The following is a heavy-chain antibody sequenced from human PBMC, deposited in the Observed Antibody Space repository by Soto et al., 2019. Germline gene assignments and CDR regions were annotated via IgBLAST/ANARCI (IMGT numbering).Heavy chain of an antibody. D-gene: IGHD6-19*01. V-gene: IGHV3-30-3*01. CDR3: ARDPVAVTGSFVDS. CDR2: ISYDGREI. J-gene: IGHJ4*02. CDR1: GFTFNHYA. Sequence: QVQLLESGGCVVQPGRSLRLSCAVSGFTFNHYAFHWVRQAPGKGLEWVSVISYDGREIYYADPVKGRFTISRDSSNNMVYLYMNSLRPDDTAVYYCARDPVAVTGSFVDSWGQGTLVTVSS.